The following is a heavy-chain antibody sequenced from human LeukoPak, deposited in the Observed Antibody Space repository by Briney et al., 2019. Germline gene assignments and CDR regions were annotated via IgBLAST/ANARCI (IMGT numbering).Heavy chain of an antibody. CDR3: ARAGRYYYDSSGYYPDAFDI. CDR1: GFTFSSYW. CDR2: IKQDGSEK. D-gene: IGHD3-22*01. V-gene: IGHV3-7*01. Sequence: GGSLRLSCAASGFTFSSYWMSWVRQAPGKGLEWVANIKQDGSEKYYVDSVKGRFTISRDNAKNSLYLQMNSLRAEDTAVYYCARAGRYYYDSSGYYPDAFDIWGQGTMVTVSS. J-gene: IGHJ3*02.